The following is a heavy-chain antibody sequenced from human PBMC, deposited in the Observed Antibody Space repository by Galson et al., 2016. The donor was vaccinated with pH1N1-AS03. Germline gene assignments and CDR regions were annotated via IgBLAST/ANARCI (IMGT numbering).Heavy chain of an antibody. Sequence: SLRLSCAASGFTFNCAMSWVRQAPGRGLGWVSAISGSGDNTFYEDSVRGRFTISRDNSENTLYLQMNNLRAEDTAVYYCAKVMHGYGSSWSNFFDHWGQGTTVTVSS. CDR1: GFTFNCA. V-gene: IGHV3-23*01. J-gene: IGHJ4*03. CDR3: AKVMHGYGSSWSNFFDH. CDR2: ISGSGDNT. D-gene: IGHD6-13*01.